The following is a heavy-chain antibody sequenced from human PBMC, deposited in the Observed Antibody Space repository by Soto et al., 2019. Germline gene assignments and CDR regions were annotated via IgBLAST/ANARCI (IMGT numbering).Heavy chain of an antibody. D-gene: IGHD1-1*01. CDR2: FNGGTGQT. V-gene: IGHV1-3*01. J-gene: IGHJ6*02. CDR3: ARGKGMEENYYYYGLDI. CDR1: GYTFSTYA. Sequence: GASVKVSCKASGYTFSTYAMHWVRQAPGQSLEWMGWFNGGTGQTKSSQRFQDRVTITRDASASTAYMELNSLRSEDTAVYYCARGKGMEENYYYYGLDIWGQGTTVTVSS.